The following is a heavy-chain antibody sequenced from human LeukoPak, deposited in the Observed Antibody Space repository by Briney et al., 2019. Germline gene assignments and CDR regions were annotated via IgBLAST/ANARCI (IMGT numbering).Heavy chain of an antibody. D-gene: IGHD2-15*01. CDR2: ISGSGGST. Sequence: GGSLRLSCAASGFTFSSYAMSWVRQAPGKGLEWVSGISGSGGSTYYADTVKGRFTISRDNSKNTLYLQMNSLTAEDTGVYYCANRVAQHDSWGQGTLVTVSS. J-gene: IGHJ5*02. CDR3: ANRVAQHDS. CDR1: GFTFSSYA. V-gene: IGHV3-23*01.